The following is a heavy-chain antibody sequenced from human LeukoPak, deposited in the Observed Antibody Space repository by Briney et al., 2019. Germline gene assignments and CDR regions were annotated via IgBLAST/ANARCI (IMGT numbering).Heavy chain of an antibody. D-gene: IGHD5-24*01. J-gene: IGHJ4*02. Sequence: PGGSLRLSCAASGFTFSSYGMHWVRQAPGKGLEWVAVIWYDGSNKYYADSVKGRFTISRDNSKNTLYLQMNRLRAEDTAVYYCAREFGDGYNYTNFLDYWGQGTLVTVSS. CDR1: GFTFSSYG. CDR2: IWYDGSNK. V-gene: IGHV3-33*01. CDR3: AREFGDGYNYTNFLDY.